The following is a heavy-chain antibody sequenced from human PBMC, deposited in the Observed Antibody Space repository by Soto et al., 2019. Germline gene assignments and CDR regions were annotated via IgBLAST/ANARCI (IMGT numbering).Heavy chain of an antibody. CDR2: IYYSGST. CDR1: GGSIISLSYY. J-gene: IGHJ6*04. Sequence: SQPLGVRSTVAGGSIISLSYYCVCIRQPPGKGLEWIGSIYYSGSTYYNPSLKSRVTISVDTSKKEFSLKLSSVTAADTAVYYCARCRGDTAMVSDCSGMAVRRNRTTVTVSS. CDR3: ARCRGDTAMVSDCSGMAV. V-gene: IGHV4-39*01. D-gene: IGHD5-18*01.